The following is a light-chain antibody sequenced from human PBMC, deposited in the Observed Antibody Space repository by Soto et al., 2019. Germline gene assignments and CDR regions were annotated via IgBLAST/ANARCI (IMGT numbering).Light chain of an antibody. J-gene: IGLJ1*01. CDR2: DVT. Sequence: QSALTQPASVSGSPGQSITISCTGTSRDVAAYDYVSWYQQHPGKPPKLLIYDVTKRPSGISDRFSASKSGKTASLTISGLLPEDEADYYCSSYTTSSTLVFGPGTKLTVL. V-gene: IGLV2-14*03. CDR1: SRDVAAYDY. CDR3: SSYTTSSTLV.